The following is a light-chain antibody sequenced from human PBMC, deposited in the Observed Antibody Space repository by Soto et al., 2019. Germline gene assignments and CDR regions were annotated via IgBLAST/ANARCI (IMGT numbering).Light chain of an antibody. CDR2: EVS. CDR1: SSDVGSYNY. J-gene: IGLJ2*01. Sequence: QSALTQPPSASGSPGQSVTISCTGTSSDVGSYNYVSWYQQHPGKAPKLMIYEVSKRPSGVPDRFSGSKSGNMASLTVSGLQAEDEADYFCSSYAGTNTFVVFGGGTKVTVL. V-gene: IGLV2-8*01. CDR3: SSYAGTNTFVV.